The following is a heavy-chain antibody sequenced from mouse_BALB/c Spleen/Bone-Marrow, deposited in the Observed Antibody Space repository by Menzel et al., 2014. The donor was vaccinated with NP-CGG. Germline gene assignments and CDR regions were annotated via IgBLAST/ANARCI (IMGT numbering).Heavy chain of an antibody. Sequence: EVKVVESGGDLVKPGGSLKLSRAASGFTFSTYGMSWVRQTPDKRLEWVATISSGGGYTYYPDSVKGRFTISRDNANNPLYLQMSSLKSEDTAMYYCTRQRNWDHYAMDYWGQGTSVTASS. J-gene: IGHJ4*01. V-gene: IGHV5-6*01. CDR2: ISSGGGYT. D-gene: IGHD4-1*01. CDR1: GFTFSTYG. CDR3: TRQRNWDHYAMDY.